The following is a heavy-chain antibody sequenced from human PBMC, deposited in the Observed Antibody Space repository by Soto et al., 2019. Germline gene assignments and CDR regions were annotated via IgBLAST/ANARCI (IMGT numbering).Heavy chain of an antibody. CDR1: GFTFSSYA. Sequence: QVQLVESGGGVVQPGRSLRLSCAASGFTFSSYAMHWVRQAPGKGLEWVAVISYDGSNKYYADSVKGRFTISRDNSKNTLYLQMNSLRAEDTAVYYCAREPGASGSYSVFDYWGQGTLVTVSS. D-gene: IGHD1-26*01. J-gene: IGHJ4*02. V-gene: IGHV3-30-3*01. CDR3: AREPGASGSYSVFDY. CDR2: ISYDGSNK.